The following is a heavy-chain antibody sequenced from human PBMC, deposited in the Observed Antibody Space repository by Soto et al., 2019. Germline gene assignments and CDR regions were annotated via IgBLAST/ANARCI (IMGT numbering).Heavy chain of an antibody. CDR2: ISYDGSIR. J-gene: IGHJ4*02. Sequence: GGSLRLSCAASGFTFSGFKMHWVRQSPGKGLEWVAVISYDGSIRNHADSVNGRFTISRDNSNNILYLQMNSLRVEDTAIYYCAKEGSNGWFHFDSWGQGTLVTVSS. D-gene: IGHD6-13*01. CDR1: GFTFSGFK. V-gene: IGHV3-30-3*02. CDR3: AKEGSNGWFHFDS.